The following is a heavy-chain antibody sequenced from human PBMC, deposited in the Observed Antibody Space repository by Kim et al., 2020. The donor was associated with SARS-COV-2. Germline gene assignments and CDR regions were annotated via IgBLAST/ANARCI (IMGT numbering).Heavy chain of an antibody. Sequence: ASVKVSCKASGYTFTSYAMHWVRQAPGQRLEWMGWINAGNGNTKYSQKFQGRVTITRDTSASTAYMELSSLRSEDTAVYYCARAMYYYGSGSYAYYYYYGMDVWGQGTTVTVSS. J-gene: IGHJ6*02. CDR3: ARAMYYYGSGSYAYYYYYGMDV. V-gene: IGHV1-3*01. D-gene: IGHD3-10*01. CDR1: GYTFTSYA. CDR2: INAGNGNT.